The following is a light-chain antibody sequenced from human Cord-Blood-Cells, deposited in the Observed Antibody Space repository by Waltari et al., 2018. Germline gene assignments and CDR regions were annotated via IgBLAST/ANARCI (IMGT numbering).Light chain of an antibody. CDR1: QDISNY. Sequence: DIQMTQSPSSLSASVGDRVTITCQASQDISNYLNWDQQKPGKAPKLLIYDASNLETGVPSRFSVSGSETDFTFSISSLQPEDIATYYCQQYDNVPYSFGQGTKVEL. V-gene: IGKV1-33*01. CDR3: QQYDNVPYS. J-gene: IGKJ2*03. CDR2: DAS.